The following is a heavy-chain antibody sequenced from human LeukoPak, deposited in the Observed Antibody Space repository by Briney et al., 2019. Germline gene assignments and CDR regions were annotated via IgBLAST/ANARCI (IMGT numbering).Heavy chain of an antibody. CDR3: AAGLDIVVVPAASYYGMDV. CDR2: ISSSGSTI. CDR1: GFTFSSYE. D-gene: IGHD2-2*01. J-gene: IGHJ6*04. Sequence: PGGSLRLSCAASGFTFSSYEMNWVRQAPGKGLEWVSYISSSGSTIYYADSVKGRFTISRDNAKNSLYLQMNSLGAEDTAVYYCAAGLDIVVVPAASYYGMDVWGKGTTVTVSS. V-gene: IGHV3-48*03.